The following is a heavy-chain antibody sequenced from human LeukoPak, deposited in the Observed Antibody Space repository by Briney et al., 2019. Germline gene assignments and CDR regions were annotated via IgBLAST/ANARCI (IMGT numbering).Heavy chain of an antibody. V-gene: IGHV1-69*01. CDR2: IIPIFGTA. J-gene: IGHJ6*02. Sequence: ASVKVSCKASGGTFSSYAISWVRQAPGQGLEWTGGIIPIFGTANYAQKFQGRVTITADESTSTAYMELSSLRSEDTAVYYCARGPVVAATGDYYYYYGMDVWGQGTTVTVSS. CDR1: GGTFSSYA. D-gene: IGHD2-15*01. CDR3: ARGPVVAATGDYYYYYGMDV.